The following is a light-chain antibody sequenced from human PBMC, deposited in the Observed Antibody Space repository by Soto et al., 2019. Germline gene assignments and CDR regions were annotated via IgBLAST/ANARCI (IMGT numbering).Light chain of an antibody. Sequence: EIVLTESPGTLSLCSGERATLSCRASQSVSSANFAWYQQKPGQAPRLLIYGASSRATGIPDRCSGSGSGTEFTLTVSSLQPEDFATYYCQQGYSISWTFGQGTKVDIK. CDR2: GAS. V-gene: IGKV3-20*01. CDR1: QSVSSAN. J-gene: IGKJ1*01. CDR3: QQGYSISWT.